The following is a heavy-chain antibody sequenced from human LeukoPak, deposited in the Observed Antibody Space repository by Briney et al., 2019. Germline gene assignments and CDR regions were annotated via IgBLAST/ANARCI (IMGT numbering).Heavy chain of an antibody. CDR1: GGSIGSYY. D-gene: IGHD6-19*01. CDR2: IYYSGST. V-gene: IGHV4-59*01. CDR3: ARGAVAGKMSWFDP. Sequence: SETLSLTCTVSGGSIGSYYRSWIRQPPGKGLEWIGYIYYSGSTNCNPSLKSRGTISVDTSKNQFSLKLSSVTAADTAVYYCARGAVAGKMSWFDPWGQGTLVTVSS. J-gene: IGHJ5*02.